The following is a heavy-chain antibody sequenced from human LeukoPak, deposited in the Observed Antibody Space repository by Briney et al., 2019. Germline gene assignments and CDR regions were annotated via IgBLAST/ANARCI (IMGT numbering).Heavy chain of an antibody. CDR2: IYYSGST. V-gene: IGHV4-59*08. CDR1: GGSISSYY. CDR3: ARRPYGSGSYSIYFDY. D-gene: IGHD3-10*01. Sequence: SETLSLTCTVSGGSISSYYWSWIRQRPGKGLEWIGYIYYSGSTNYNPSLKSRVTISVDTSKNQFSLKLSSVTAADTAVYYCARRPYGSGSYSIYFDYWGQGTLVTVSS. J-gene: IGHJ4*02.